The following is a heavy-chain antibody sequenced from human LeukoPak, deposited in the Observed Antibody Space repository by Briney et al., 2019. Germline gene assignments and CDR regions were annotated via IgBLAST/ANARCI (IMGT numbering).Heavy chain of an antibody. CDR1: GYTFTSYY. V-gene: IGHV1-46*01. CDR3: ARDYCTNGVCSGYYYYMDV. D-gene: IGHD2-8*01. CDR2: INPSGGST. J-gene: IGHJ6*03. Sequence: ASVKVSCKASGYTFTSYYMHWVRQAPGQGLEWMGIINPSGGSTSYAQKFQGRVTMTRDMSTSTVYMELSSLRSEDTAVYYCARDYCTNGVCSGYYYYMDVWGKGTTVTVSS.